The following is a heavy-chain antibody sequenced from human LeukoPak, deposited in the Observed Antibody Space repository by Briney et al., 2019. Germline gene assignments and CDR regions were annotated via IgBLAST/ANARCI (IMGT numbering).Heavy chain of an antibody. CDR2: ISSSGSTI. D-gene: IGHD1-26*01. CDR3: AGDSGSYSSD. CDR1: GFTFSSYE. J-gene: IGHJ4*02. V-gene: IGHV3-48*03. Sequence: GGSLRLSCAASGFTFSSYEMNWVRQAPGKGLEWVSYISSSGSTIYYADSVKGRFTISRDNAKNSLYLQMNSLRAEDTAVYYCAGDSGSYSSDWGQGTLVTVSS.